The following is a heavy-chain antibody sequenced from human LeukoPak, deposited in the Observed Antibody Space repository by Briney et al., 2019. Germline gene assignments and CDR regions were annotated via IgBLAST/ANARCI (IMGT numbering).Heavy chain of an antibody. D-gene: IGHD6-19*01. CDR3: AREYQWLGYFDY. Sequence: GGSLRLSCAASGFTFSSYAMSWVRQAPGKGLEWVSAIGGSGGSTYYADSVKGRFTISRDNSKNTLYLQMNSLRAEDTAVYYCAREYQWLGYFDYWGQGTLVTVSS. V-gene: IGHV3-23*01. J-gene: IGHJ4*02. CDR2: IGGSGGST. CDR1: GFTFSSYA.